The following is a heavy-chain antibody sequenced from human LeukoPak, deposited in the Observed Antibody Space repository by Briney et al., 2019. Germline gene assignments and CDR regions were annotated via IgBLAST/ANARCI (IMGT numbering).Heavy chain of an antibody. CDR3: ARNSSSSWGYYSMDV. Sequence: SETLSLTCSVSGASISSYSWSWIRQTPGKGLEWIGYVYNSATTNYNPSLKSRLTISVDTSKNQISLKLTSVTAADTAVYYCARNSSSSWGYYSMDVWGKGTTVTVSS. D-gene: IGHD6-13*01. J-gene: IGHJ6*03. V-gene: IGHV4-59*01. CDR1: GASISSYS. CDR2: VYNSATT.